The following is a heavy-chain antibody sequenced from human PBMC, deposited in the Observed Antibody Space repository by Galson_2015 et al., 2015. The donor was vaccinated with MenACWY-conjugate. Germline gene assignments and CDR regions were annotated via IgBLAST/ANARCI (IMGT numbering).Heavy chain of an antibody. J-gene: IGHJ6*02. Sequence: SLRLSCAASGFTFSSYGMHWVRQAPGKGLEWVAVISYDGRNKYYADSVKGRFTISRDNSKNTLYLQMNSLRAEDTAVYYCAKGGLWYSSGWYSNYYYYGMDVWGQGTTVTVSS. CDR1: GFTFSSYG. CDR3: AKGGLWYSSGWYSNYYYYGMDV. D-gene: IGHD6-19*01. V-gene: IGHV3-30*18. CDR2: ISYDGRNK.